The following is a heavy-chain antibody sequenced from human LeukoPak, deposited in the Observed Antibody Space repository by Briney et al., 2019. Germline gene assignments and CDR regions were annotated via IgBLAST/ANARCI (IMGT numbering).Heavy chain of an antibody. Sequence: GGSLRLSCAASGFTVSTNYVSWVRQAPGKGLEWVSVIYRHGGTAYADSVQGRFSISRDNSKNTVDLQMNSLRAEDTAVYYCAVYGRDYYYYYMDVWGKGTTVTISS. V-gene: IGHV3-66*01. CDR2: IYRHGGT. D-gene: IGHD5/OR15-5a*01. J-gene: IGHJ6*03. CDR1: GFTVSTNY. CDR3: AVYGRDYYYYYMDV.